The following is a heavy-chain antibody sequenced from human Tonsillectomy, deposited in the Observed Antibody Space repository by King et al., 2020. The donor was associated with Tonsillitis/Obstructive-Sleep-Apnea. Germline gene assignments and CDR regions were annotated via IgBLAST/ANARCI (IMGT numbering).Heavy chain of an antibody. V-gene: IGHV2-70*11. D-gene: IGHD2-2*01. CDR1: GFSLSTSGMC. Sequence: VTLKESGPALVKPTQTLTLTCTFSGFSLSTSGMCVSWIRQPPGKALEWLARLDWDDDKYYSTSLKTRLTISKDTSKNQVVLTMTNMDPVDTATYYCARTLGYRSSTSCYWTLWYWGQGTLVTVSS. CDR2: LDWDDDK. CDR3: ARTLGYRSSTSCYWTLWY. J-gene: IGHJ4*02.